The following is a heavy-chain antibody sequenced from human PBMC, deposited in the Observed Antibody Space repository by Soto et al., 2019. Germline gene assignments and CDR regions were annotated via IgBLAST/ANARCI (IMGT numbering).Heavy chain of an antibody. CDR3: ARHDPAGRFWQLEHHWFDP. CDR1: GGSISSYY. V-gene: IGHV4-59*08. CDR2: IYYSGST. Sequence: SSETLSLTCSVSGGSISSYYWSWIRQPPGKGLEWIGYIYYSGSTNYNPSLKSRVTISVDTSKNQFSLKLSSVTAADTAVYYCARHDPAGRFWQLEHHWFDPWGQGTLVTVSS. D-gene: IGHD6-13*01. J-gene: IGHJ5*02.